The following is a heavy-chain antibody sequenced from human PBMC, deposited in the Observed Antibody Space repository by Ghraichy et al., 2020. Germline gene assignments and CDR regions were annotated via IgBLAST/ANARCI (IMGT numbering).Heavy chain of an antibody. D-gene: IGHD4-17*01. CDR2: INHSGST. Sequence: SETLSLTCAVYGGSFSGYYWSWIRQPPGKGLEWIGEINHSGSTNYNPSLKSRVTISVDTSKNQFSLKLSSVTAADTAVYYCARGGGSYGDYGDYWGQGTLDTVSS. J-gene: IGHJ4*02. V-gene: IGHV4-34*01. CDR1: GGSFSGYY. CDR3: ARGGGSYGDYGDY.